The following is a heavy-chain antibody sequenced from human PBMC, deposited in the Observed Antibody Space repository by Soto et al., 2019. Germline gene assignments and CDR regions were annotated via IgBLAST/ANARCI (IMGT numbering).Heavy chain of an antibody. D-gene: IGHD1-1*01. J-gene: IGHJ6*02. CDR3: ARALERRGGIDYYYYGMDV. CDR1: GGTFSSYA. CDR2: IIPIFGTA. V-gene: IGHV1-69*01. Sequence: QVQLVQSGAEVQKPGSSVKVSCKASGGTFSSYAISWVRQAPGQGLEWMGGIIPIFGTANYAQKFQGRVTITADESTSTAYMELSSLRSEDTAVYYCARALERRGGIDYYYYGMDVWGQGTTVTVSS.